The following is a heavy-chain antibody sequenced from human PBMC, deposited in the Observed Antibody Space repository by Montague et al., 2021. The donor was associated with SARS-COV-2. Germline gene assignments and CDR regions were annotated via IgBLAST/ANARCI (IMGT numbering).Heavy chain of an antibody. CDR3: ARVYSSGVYFDY. CDR1: GFSLSTSGMC. Sequence: PALVKPTQTLTLTCTFSGFSLSTSGMCVSWIRQPPGKALEWLARIDWDDDKYYSTSLKTRPTISKDTSKNQVVLTMTNMDPVDTATYYCARVYSSGVYFDYWGQGTLVTVSS. CDR2: IDWDDDK. J-gene: IGHJ4*02. D-gene: IGHD6-19*01. V-gene: IGHV2-70*11.